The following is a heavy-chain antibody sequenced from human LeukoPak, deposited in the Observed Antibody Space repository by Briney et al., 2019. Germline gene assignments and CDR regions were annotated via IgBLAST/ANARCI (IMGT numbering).Heavy chain of an antibody. CDR3: ATDMIAVAGFPRDY. CDR1: GYTLTELS. Sequence: ASAKVSCKVSGYTLTELSMHWVRQAPGKGLEWMGGFDPEDGETIYAQKFQGRVTMTEDTSTDTAYMELSSLRSEDTAVYYCATDMIAVAGFPRDYWGQGTLVTVSS. J-gene: IGHJ4*02. CDR2: FDPEDGET. V-gene: IGHV1-24*01. D-gene: IGHD6-19*01.